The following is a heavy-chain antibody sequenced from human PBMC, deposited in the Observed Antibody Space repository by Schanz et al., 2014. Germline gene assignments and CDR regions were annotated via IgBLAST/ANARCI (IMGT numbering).Heavy chain of an antibody. CDR1: GFTLNNAW. CDR3: AADLWFGAVWGVW. D-gene: IGHD3-10*01. V-gene: IGHV3-15*01. Sequence: EVQLVESGGGLVKPGGSLRLSCATSGFTLNNAWMNWVRQAPGKGLQWVARIKSKTDGGTRDYAAPVKGRFTISTDDSKNTVYLQMNSLQTEGTAVYYCAADLWFGAVWGVWWGQGTLVTVSS. CDR2: IKSKTDGGTR. J-gene: IGHJ4*02.